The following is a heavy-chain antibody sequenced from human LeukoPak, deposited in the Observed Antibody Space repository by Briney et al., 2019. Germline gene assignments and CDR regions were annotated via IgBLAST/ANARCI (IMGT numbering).Heavy chain of an antibody. CDR3: ARDMGLRFLEWSVY. J-gene: IGHJ4*02. Sequence: GGSLRLSCAAPGFTFSRYWMHWVRQAPGKGLEWVSSISSSSSYIYYADSVKGRFTISRDNAKNSLYLQMNSLRAEDTAVYYCARDMGLRFLEWSVYWGQGTLVTVSS. CDR1: GFTFSRYW. V-gene: IGHV3-21*01. D-gene: IGHD3-3*01. CDR2: ISSSSSYI.